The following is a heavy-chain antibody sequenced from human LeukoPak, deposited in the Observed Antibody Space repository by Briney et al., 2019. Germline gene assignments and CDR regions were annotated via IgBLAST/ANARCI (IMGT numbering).Heavy chain of an antibody. CDR2: IYYSGST. CDR1: GGSISSSSYY. Sequence: SETLSLTCTVSGGSISSSSYYWGWIRQPPGKGLEWIGSIYYSGSTYYNPSLKSRVTISVDTSKNQFSLKLSSVTAADTAVYYCAKIAAASNYWGQGTLVTVSS. V-gene: IGHV4-39*01. D-gene: IGHD6-13*01. CDR3: AKIAAASNY. J-gene: IGHJ4*02.